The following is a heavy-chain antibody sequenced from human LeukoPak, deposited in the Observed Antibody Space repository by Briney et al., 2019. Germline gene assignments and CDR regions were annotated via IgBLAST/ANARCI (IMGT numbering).Heavy chain of an antibody. Sequence: GGSLRLSCAAFGFTFSNYAMSWVRQAPGKGLEWVSAISGSGGTTSYAGSVKGRFTISRDISENTLYLQMNSLRAEDTAIYYCAKTSSGHYYFDYWGQGTLVTVSS. V-gene: IGHV3-23*01. J-gene: IGHJ4*02. D-gene: IGHD6-19*01. CDR1: GFTFSNYA. CDR2: ISGSGGTT. CDR3: AKTSSGHYYFDY.